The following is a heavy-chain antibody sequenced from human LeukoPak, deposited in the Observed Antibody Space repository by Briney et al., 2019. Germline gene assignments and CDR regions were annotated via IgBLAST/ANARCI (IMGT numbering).Heavy chain of an antibody. D-gene: IGHD2-15*01. CDR1: GFSVDSNY. J-gene: IGHJ5*01. Sequence: PGGSLRLSCSASGFSVDSNYMSWVRQAPGKGLEWVSVIYSNGKECYAESAKGRFTISRDISKNSLDLQMNRLRGEDTAVYYCARESPTSGIDSWGQGTLVIVSS. CDR2: IYSNGKE. V-gene: IGHV3-53*01. CDR3: ARESPTSGIDS.